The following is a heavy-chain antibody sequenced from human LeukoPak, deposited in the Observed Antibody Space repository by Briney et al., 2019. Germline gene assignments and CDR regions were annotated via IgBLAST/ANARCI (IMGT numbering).Heavy chain of an antibody. J-gene: IGHJ3*02. Sequence: SETLSLTCTVSGGSISSSSYYWGWIRQPPGKGLEWIGSIYYGGSTYYNPSLKSRVTISVDTSKNQFSLKLSSVTAADTAVYYCASSPGGWIDAFDIWGQGTMVTVSS. CDR1: GGSISSSSYY. V-gene: IGHV4-39*01. D-gene: IGHD5-12*01. CDR3: ASSPGGWIDAFDI. CDR2: IYYGGST.